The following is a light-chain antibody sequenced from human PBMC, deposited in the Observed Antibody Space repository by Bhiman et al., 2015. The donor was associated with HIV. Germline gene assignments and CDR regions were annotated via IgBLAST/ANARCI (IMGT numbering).Light chain of an antibody. CDR3: QVCDIHIDHSVV. V-gene: IGLV3-1*01. Sequence: SYELTQPPSVSVSPGQAATITCSGDKLGDKYVCWYQQKPGQSPVVVIYQDNKRPSGIPERISGSNSGNTATLTISGTQPMDEADYYCQVCDIHIDHSVVFGGGTRLTVL. J-gene: IGLJ3*02. CDR2: QDN. CDR1: KLGDKY.